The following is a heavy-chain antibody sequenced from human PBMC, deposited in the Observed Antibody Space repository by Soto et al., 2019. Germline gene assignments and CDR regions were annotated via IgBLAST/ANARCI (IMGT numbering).Heavy chain of an antibody. CDR2: IYYSGST. V-gene: IGHV4-39*01. CDR1: GGSISSSSYY. CDR3: ARGYCSGGSCYHPPAAFDI. D-gene: IGHD2-15*01. Sequence: SETLSLTSTVSGGSISSSSYYWGWIRQPPGKGLEWIGSIYYSGSTYYNPSLKSRVTISVDTSKNQFSLKLSSVTAADTAVYYCARGYCSGGSCYHPPAAFDIWGQGTMVTVSS. J-gene: IGHJ3*02.